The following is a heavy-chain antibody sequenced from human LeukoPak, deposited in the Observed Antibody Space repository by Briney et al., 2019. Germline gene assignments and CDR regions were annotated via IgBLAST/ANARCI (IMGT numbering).Heavy chain of an antibody. Sequence: GGSLRLSCAASEFTFSSYTMNWVRQAPGKGLKWVSYISTSGSTMSYAGSVKGRFAISRDNAKNSLYLQMNSLRDEDTAVYYCAREGYGSHALDIWGQGTMVTVSS. CDR1: EFTFSSYT. J-gene: IGHJ3*02. CDR2: ISTSGSTM. CDR3: AREGYGSHALDI. V-gene: IGHV3-48*02. D-gene: IGHD3-10*01.